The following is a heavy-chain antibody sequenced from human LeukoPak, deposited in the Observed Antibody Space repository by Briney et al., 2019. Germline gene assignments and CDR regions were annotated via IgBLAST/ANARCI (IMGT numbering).Heavy chain of an antibody. J-gene: IGHJ5*02. CDR3: ARGLRRWFRELTNWFDP. CDR2: MNPNSGNT. CDR1: GYTFTSYD. Sequence: GASVKVSCKASGYTFTSYDINWVRQATGQGLEWMGWMNPNSGNTGYAQKFQGRVTMTRNTSISTAYTELSSLRSEDTAVYYCARGLRRWFRELTNWFDPWGQGTLVTVSS. D-gene: IGHD3-10*01. V-gene: IGHV1-8*01.